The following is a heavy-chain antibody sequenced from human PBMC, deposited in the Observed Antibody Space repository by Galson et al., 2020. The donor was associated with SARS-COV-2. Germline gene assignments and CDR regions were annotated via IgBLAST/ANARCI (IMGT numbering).Heavy chain of an antibody. CDR3: SHNYYFDY. Sequence: TGGSLRLSCAASGFTFSNAWLSWVRQAPGKGLEWVGQIKTKTDGGTTDYAAPVKGRFTISRDDSKNTLYLQMNSLKNEDTAVYYCSHNYYFDYWGQGTLVTVSS. CDR2: IKTKTDGGTT. D-gene: IGHD3-10*01. J-gene: IGHJ4*02. V-gene: IGHV3-15*01. CDR1: GFTFSNAW.